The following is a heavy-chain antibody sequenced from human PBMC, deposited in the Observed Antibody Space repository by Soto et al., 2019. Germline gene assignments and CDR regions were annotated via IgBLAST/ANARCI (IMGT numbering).Heavy chain of an antibody. CDR2: INHSGST. CDR1: GGSVNSDSYY. Sequence: SETLSLTCTVSGGSVNSDSYYWSWIRQPPGKGLEWIGEINHSGSTNYNPSLKSRVTISVDTSKNQFSLKLSSVTAADTAVYYLARYPYGDYVKARENCFDPWGRGPLVTVSS. D-gene: IGHD4-17*01. J-gene: IGHJ5*02. V-gene: IGHV4-39*07. CDR3: ARYPYGDYVKARENCFDP.